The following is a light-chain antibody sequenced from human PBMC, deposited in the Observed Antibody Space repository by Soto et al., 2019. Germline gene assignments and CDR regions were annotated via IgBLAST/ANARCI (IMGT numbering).Light chain of an antibody. Sequence: DIQMTQSPSSLSASVGDRVTITCRASQNIIFYLNWYQQKPGKAPKLLIYAASNLQSGVPSRFSGSGSGTEFSLTISSLQPEDFATYLCQHSYTSPVYTFGQGTKLEIK. CDR1: QNIIFY. J-gene: IGKJ2*01. CDR2: AAS. CDR3: QHSYTSPVYT. V-gene: IGKV1-39*01.